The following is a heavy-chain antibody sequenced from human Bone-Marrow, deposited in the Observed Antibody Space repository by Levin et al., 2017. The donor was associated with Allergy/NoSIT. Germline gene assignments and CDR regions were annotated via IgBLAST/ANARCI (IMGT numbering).Heavy chain of an antibody. CDR2: ISYSGST. CDR1: GGSISSGGYY. V-gene: IGHV4-31*03. J-gene: IGHJ5*02. Sequence: SETLSLTCTVSGGSISSGGYYWSWIRQHPEKGLEWIGYISYSGSTSYNPSLKSRVTISEDTSKKQFSLRLTSVTAADTAVYYCARIEAASGLDRWFDPWGQGTLVTVSS. D-gene: IGHD6-19*01. CDR3: ARIEAASGLDRWFDP.